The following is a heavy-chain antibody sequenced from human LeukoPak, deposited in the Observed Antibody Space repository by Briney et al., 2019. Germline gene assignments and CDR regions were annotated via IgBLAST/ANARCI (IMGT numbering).Heavy chain of an antibody. J-gene: IGHJ4*02. V-gene: IGHV3-7*04. D-gene: IGHD3-9*01. Sequence: PGGSLRLSCAASGFTFSSYWMSWVRQAPGKGLEWVANIKQDGSEKYYVDSVKGRFTISRDNAKNSLYLQMNSLRAEDTAVYYCAREGDYDILTGYYFYYFDYWGQGTLVTVSS. CDR1: GFTFSSYW. CDR3: AREGDYDILTGYYFYYFDY. CDR2: IKQDGSEK.